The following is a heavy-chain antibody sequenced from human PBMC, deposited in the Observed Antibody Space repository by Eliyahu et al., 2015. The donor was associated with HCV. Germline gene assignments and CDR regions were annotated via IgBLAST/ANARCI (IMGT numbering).Heavy chain of an antibody. V-gene: IGHV3-30*18. Sequence: QVHLVESGGGVVQPGGSLKLSCSASGFSLSNYGMHWVRQAPGKGLEWVALMSYNGNYPYYVESVKGRFTVSRDTSRNTLSLEMTRLRLDDTAVYFCAKTLVTSTWRYLDSWGQGTLV. CDR1: GFSLSNYG. CDR2: MSYNGNYP. J-gene: IGHJ4*02. CDR3: AKTLVTSTWRYLDS. D-gene: IGHD6-13*01.